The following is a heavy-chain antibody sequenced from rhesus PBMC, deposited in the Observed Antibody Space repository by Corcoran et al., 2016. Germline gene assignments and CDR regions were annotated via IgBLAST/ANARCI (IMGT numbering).Heavy chain of an antibody. Sequence: QVQLQESGPGVVKPSETLSLTCAVSGGSISGYYLWSWLRQPPGKGLEWIGYIYGGSGSTSYNPSLKNRVTISKDTSKNQFSLKLSSVTAADTAVYYCARDRSNYDDFEFWGQGALVTVSS. CDR3: ARDRSNYDDFEF. V-gene: IGHV4S7*01. J-gene: IGHJ1*01. D-gene: IGHD4-23*01. CDR1: GGSISGYYL. CDR2: IYGGSGST.